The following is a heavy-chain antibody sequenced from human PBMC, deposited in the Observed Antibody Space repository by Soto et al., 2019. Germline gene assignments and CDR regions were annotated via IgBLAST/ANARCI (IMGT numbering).Heavy chain of an antibody. V-gene: IGHV4-59*01. CDR1: GGSISGSN. CDR3: TKSRRTDAEGYSFDY. CDR2: IHYSGST. Sequence: SSETLSLTCTVSGGSISGSNWSWIRQTPGKVLEWVGYIHYSGSTNYNPSLKSRVTMSVDSAKNQFSLQLSSLTAADPAVYFCTKSRRTDAEGYSFDYWRQGALVTVSS. J-gene: IGHJ4*02. D-gene: IGHD2-15*01.